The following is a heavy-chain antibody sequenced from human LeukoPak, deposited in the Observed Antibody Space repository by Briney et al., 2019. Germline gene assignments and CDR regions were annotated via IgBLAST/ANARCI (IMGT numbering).Heavy chain of an antibody. V-gene: IGHV3-33*06. CDR2: IWYDGSNK. Sequence: GGSLRLSCAASGFTFSSYGMHWVRQAPDKGLEWVAVIWYDGSNKYYADSVKGRFTISRDNSKNTLYLQMNSLRAEDTAVYYCAKDSYYYDSSGYPAYYFDYWGQGTLVTVSS. J-gene: IGHJ4*02. D-gene: IGHD3-22*01. CDR3: AKDSYYYDSSGYPAYYFDY. CDR1: GFTFSSYG.